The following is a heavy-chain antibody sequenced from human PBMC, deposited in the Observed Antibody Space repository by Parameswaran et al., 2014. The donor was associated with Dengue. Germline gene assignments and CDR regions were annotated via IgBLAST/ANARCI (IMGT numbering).Heavy chain of an antibody. CDR2: IYYSGST. CDR3: AKALRGYSGYDFYFDY. D-gene: IGHD5-12*01. V-gene: IGHV4-61*01. CDR1: GGSVSSGSYY. J-gene: IGHJ4*02. Sequence: AGGSLRLSCTVSGGSVSSGSYYWSWIRQPPGKGLEWIGYIYYSGSTNYNPSLKSRVTISVDTSKNQFSLKLSSVTAADTAVYYCAKALRGYSGYDFYFDYWGQGTLVTVSS.